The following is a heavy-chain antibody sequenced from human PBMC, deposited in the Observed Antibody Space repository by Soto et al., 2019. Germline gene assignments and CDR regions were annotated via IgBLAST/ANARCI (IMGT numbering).Heavy chain of an antibody. J-gene: IGHJ4*02. CDR1: GYTFSNYY. CDR3: AREGATAAKMFDY. D-gene: IGHD2-2*01. CDR2: INPNGDRT. V-gene: IGHV1-46*01. Sequence: SVKVSCKASGYTFSNYYMHWVRQAPGQGLEWMAAINPNGDRTYYAQKFQGRLTMTRDTSTSTVYMELSSLRSEDTAVYFCAREGATAAKMFDYWGQGTLVTVSS.